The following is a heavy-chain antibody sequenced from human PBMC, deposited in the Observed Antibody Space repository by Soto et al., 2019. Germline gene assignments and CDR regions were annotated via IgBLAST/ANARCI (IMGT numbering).Heavy chain of an antibody. J-gene: IGHJ3*02. Sequence: NPSETLYLTCTVSGGSISSYYCTWFRKHQGKGLEWIGYIYYSGSTNYNPSLKSRVTISVDTSKNQFSLKLSSVTAADTAVYYCARESRRVTTGTFDIWGQGTMVTVSS. CDR2: IYYSGST. CDR3: ARESRRVTTGTFDI. D-gene: IGHD4-17*01. V-gene: IGHV4-59*01. CDR1: GGSISSYY.